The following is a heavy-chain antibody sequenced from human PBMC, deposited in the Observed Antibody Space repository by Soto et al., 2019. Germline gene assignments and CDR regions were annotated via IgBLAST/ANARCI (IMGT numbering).Heavy chain of an antibody. V-gene: IGHV3-73*01. CDR2: IRSKANSYAT. CDR1: GFTFSGSA. J-gene: IGHJ4*02. CDR3: TSPTTVTDY. Sequence: EVQLVESGEGLFQPGGSLKLSCAASGFTFSGSAMHWVRQASGKGLEWVGRIRSKANSYATAYAASVKGRFTISRDDSKNTAYLQMNSPKTEDTAVYYCTSPTTVTDYWGQGTLVTVSS. D-gene: IGHD4-17*01.